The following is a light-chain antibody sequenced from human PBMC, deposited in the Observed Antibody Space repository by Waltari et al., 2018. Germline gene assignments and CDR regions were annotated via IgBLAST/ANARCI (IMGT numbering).Light chain of an antibody. CDR2: DDS. CDR1: NIGGKS. V-gene: IGLV3-21*02. J-gene: IGLJ1*01. Sequence: SYVLTQPPSVSVAPGQTARLTCGGNNIGGKSVNWFQQKPGQAPVMVVHDDSDRPSGIPERFSGSSSGNTATLTISRVEAGDEADYYCQVWDSSSDHYVFGTGTKVTVL. CDR3: QVWDSSSDHYV.